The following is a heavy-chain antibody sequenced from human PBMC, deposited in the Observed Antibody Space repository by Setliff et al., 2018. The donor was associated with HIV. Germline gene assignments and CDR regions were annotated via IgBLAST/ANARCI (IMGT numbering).Heavy chain of an antibody. Sequence: NPSETLSLTCTVSGDSINSGTYYWSWIRQPAGKGLEWIGRLHLSGNTDYNPSLKSRVTISEDTSKNQFSLKVNSVTAADTAMYFCARESPDGLDYWGQGTLVTVSS. CDR1: GDSINSGTYY. V-gene: IGHV4-61*02. CDR3: ARESPDGLDY. D-gene: IGHD2-8*01. J-gene: IGHJ4*02. CDR2: LHLSGNT.